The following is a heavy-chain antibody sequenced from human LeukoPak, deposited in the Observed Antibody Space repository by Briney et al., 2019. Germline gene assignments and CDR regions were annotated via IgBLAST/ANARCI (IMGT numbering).Heavy chain of an antibody. CDR2: ISSSSNTI. J-gene: IGHJ4*02. Sequence: PGASLRLSCAASGFTFSSYWSSWLRQAAEEGQGWVSYISSSSNTIYYEDSVKGRCTISRDNAKNSLYLQMNSLRAEDTAVYYCARGDCSGGSCYLSLTTIDYWGQGTLVTVSS. CDR3: ARGDCSGGSCYLSLTTIDY. D-gene: IGHD2-15*01. V-gene: IGHV3-48*01. CDR1: GFTFSSYW.